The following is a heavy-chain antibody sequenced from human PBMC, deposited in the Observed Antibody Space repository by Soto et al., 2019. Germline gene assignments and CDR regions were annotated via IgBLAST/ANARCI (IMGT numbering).Heavy chain of an antibody. Sequence: TSETLSLTCTVSGGSISSYYWSWIRQPPGKGLEWIGYIYYSGSTNYNPSLKSRVTISVDTSKNQFSLKLSSVTAADTAVYYCARAVYSSSYYYYYMDVWGKGTTVAVSS. CDR1: GGSISSYY. V-gene: IGHV4-59*01. CDR2: IYYSGST. D-gene: IGHD6-6*01. J-gene: IGHJ6*03. CDR3: ARAVYSSSYYYYYMDV.